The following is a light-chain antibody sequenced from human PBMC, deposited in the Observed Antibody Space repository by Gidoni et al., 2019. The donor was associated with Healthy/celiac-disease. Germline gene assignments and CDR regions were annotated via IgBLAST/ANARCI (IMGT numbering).Light chain of an antibody. Sequence: QSVLTQPPSVSAAPGQKVTISCSGSSSNIGNNYVSWYQQLPGTAPKLLIYDNNKRPSGIPDRFSGSKSGTSATLGITGLPTGDEADYYRGTWDSSLSAGGVFGTGTKVTVL. CDR3: GTWDSSLSAGGV. V-gene: IGLV1-51*01. CDR1: SSNIGNNY. CDR2: DNN. J-gene: IGLJ1*01.